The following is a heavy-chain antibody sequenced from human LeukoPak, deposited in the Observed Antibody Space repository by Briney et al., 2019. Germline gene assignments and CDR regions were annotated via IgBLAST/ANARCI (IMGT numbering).Heavy chain of an antibody. CDR1: GFTVNSNY. V-gene: IGHV3-30*18. J-gene: IGHJ4*02. D-gene: IGHD1-26*01. Sequence: PGGSLRLSCAASGFTVNSNYIHWVRQAPGKGLEWVAVISYDGSNKYYADSVKGRFTISRDNSKNTLYLQMNSLRAEDTAVYYCAKDRKELLDYWGQGTLVTVSS. CDR2: ISYDGSNK. CDR3: AKDRKELLDY.